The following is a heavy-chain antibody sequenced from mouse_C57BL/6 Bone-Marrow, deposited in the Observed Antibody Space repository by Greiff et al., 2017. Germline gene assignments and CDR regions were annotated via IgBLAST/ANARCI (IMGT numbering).Heavy chain of an antibody. D-gene: IGHD2-3*01. CDR1: GYTFTTYP. J-gene: IGHJ2*01. CDR3: AKGGGIDGPYYFDY. V-gene: IGHV1-47*01. Sequence: QVQLQQSGAELVKPGASVKMSCKASGYTFTTYPIEWMKQNHGKSLEWIGNFHPYNDDTKYNEKFKGKATLTVEKSSSTVYLELSRVTSDDSAVYDWAKGGGIDGPYYFDYWGQGTTLTVSS. CDR2: FHPYNDDT.